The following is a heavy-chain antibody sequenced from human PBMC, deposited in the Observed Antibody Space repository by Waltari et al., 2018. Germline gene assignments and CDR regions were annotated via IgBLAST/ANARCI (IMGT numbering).Heavy chain of an antibody. V-gene: IGHV3-48*01. CDR3: VRDSDYAFDF. CDR1: GFKFSDCS. CDR2: MWNTRNTI. J-gene: IGHJ3*01. Sequence: EVQLVESGGGLVQPGGSLRLSCAVSGFKFSDCSITWVRQAPGKGLEWVSPMWNTRNTIHYADSVKGRFTISRDNAKSSLYLQMSSLRVEDTAVYYCVRDSDYAFDFWGPGTMVTVSS.